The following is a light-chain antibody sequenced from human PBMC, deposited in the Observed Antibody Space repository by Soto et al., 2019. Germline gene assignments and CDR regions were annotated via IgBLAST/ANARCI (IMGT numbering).Light chain of an antibody. V-gene: IGKV3-15*01. J-gene: IGKJ1*01. CDR2: GAS. CDR3: QQYDQWWT. CDR1: RTVHSN. Sequence: EIVMTQSPATVSVSPGDRVTLSCRASRTVHSNVAWYQHKPGQAPRLLIYGASFRATGMPARFSGSGFGTEFSLTINSLQSEDFGVYFCQQYDQWWTFGQGTKVDIK.